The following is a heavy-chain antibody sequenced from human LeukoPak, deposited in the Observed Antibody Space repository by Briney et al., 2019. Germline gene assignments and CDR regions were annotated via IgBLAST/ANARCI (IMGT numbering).Heavy chain of an antibody. CDR3: AKDGVILAPGIYWYMDV. J-gene: IGHJ6*03. Sequence: GGSLRLSCVGSTFTFSDYGMHWVRQAPGKGLGWVAFIRYEGKKTYYADSAKGRFTISRDNSKNTLYLEMNSLRAEDTAVFYCAKDGVILAPGIYWYMDVWGRGTTVTVSS. V-gene: IGHV3-30*02. D-gene: IGHD3-16*02. CDR2: IRYEGKKT. CDR1: TFTFSDYG.